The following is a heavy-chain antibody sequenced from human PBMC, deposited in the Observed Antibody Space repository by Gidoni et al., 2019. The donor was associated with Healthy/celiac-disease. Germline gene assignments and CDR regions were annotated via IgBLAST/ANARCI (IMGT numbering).Heavy chain of an antibody. CDR3: ARSLVRGYGDYALYYFDY. D-gene: IGHD4-17*01. CDR1: GGSISSYY. J-gene: IGHJ4*02. V-gene: IGHV4-59*01. CDR2: IYYSGST. Sequence: QVQLQESGPGLVKPSETLSLTCTVSGGSISSYYWSWTRQPPGKGLEWIGYIYYSGSTNYNPSLKSRVTISVDTSKNQFSLKLSSVTAADTAVYYCARSLVRGYGDYALYYFDYWGQGTLVTVSS.